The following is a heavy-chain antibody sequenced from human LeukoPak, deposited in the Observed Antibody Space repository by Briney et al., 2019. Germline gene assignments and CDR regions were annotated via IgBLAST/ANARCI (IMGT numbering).Heavy chain of an antibody. Sequence: GGSLRLSCAASGFTFSSYWMSWVRQAPRKGLEWVANIKQDGSEKYYVDSVKGRFTISRDNAKNTLYLQMNSLRAEDTAVYYCAKDGHRYYYDSSGYYYFDYWGQGTLVTVSS. CDR2: IKQDGSEK. J-gene: IGHJ4*02. CDR3: AKDGHRYYYDSSGYYYFDY. V-gene: IGHV3-7*03. CDR1: GFTFSSYW. D-gene: IGHD3-22*01.